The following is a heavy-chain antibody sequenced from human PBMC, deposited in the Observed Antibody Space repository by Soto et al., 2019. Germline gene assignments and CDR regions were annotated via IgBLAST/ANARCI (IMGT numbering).Heavy chain of an antibody. CDR3: ARGGELGPPMDV. Sequence: QVQLVESGGGLVKPGGSLRLSCAASGFTLTDHYMSWIRQAPGKGLEWVSYISFSGNTIYYADSVKGRFTISRDNAKNSLYLQINSLRAEDTAVYCCARGGELGPPMDVWGKGTTVTVSS. V-gene: IGHV3-11*01. CDR1: GFTLTDHY. J-gene: IGHJ6*04. CDR2: ISFSGNTI. D-gene: IGHD7-27*01.